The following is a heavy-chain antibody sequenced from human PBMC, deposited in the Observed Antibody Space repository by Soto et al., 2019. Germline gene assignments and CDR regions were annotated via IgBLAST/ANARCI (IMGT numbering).Heavy chain of an antibody. J-gene: IGHJ5*02. CDR3: ARQLSGDCPNSNWLDP. D-gene: IGHD2-21*02. CDR2: ISSSGKT. Sequence: PSETLSLTCSVSGDSIDNTVFFWNWIRQHPEKGLEWIGYISSSGKTYYNPSLKSRVTMSLDTSRNQFSLNLTPVTAADTAVYFCARQLSGDCPNSNWLDPWGQGNLVT. V-gene: IGHV4-31*03. CDR1: GDSIDNTVFF.